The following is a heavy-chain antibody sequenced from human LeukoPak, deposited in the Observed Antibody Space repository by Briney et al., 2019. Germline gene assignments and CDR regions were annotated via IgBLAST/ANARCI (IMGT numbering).Heavy chain of an antibody. D-gene: IGHD1-14*01. CDR1: GFTFSSYG. V-gene: IGHV3-30*03. Sequence: GGSLRLSCAASGFTFSSYGMHWVRQAPGKGLEWVAVISYDGSNKYYADSVKGRFTISRDNSKNTLYLQMNSLRAEDTAVYYCARSIRLVGGLLDYWGQGTLVTVSS. CDR2: ISYDGSNK. J-gene: IGHJ4*02. CDR3: ARSIRLVGGLLDY.